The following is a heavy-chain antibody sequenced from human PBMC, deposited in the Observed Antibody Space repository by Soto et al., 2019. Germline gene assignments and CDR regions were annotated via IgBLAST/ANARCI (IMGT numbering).Heavy chain of an antibody. CDR1: GGSIRSSTYY. CDR2: IYDSGST. Sequence: QLQLQESGPGLVKPSETLSLTCSVSGGSIRSSTYYWGWIRQPPGKGLEWIGSIYDSGSTYYNPSLKSRVTISVDTSKNQFSLRLTYVTAADTAVYYCARQGYGTTLPWGQGTVVTVSS. D-gene: IGHD1-7*01. V-gene: IGHV4-39*01. J-gene: IGHJ5*02. CDR3: ARQGYGTTLP.